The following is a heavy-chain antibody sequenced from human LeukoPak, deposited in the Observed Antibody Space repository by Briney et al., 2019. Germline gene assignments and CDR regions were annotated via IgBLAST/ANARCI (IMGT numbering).Heavy chain of an antibody. CDR3: ARASGLTLYYVY. CDR1: GFTFSSYS. Sequence: PGGSLRLSCAASGFTFSSYSMNWVRQAPGKGLEWVSSISSSSSNIYYADSVKGRFTISRDNAKNSMYLQMNSLRAEDTAVYYCARASGLTLYYVYWGQGTLVTVSS. D-gene: IGHD3-10*01. V-gene: IGHV3-21*01. J-gene: IGHJ4*02. CDR2: ISSSSSNI.